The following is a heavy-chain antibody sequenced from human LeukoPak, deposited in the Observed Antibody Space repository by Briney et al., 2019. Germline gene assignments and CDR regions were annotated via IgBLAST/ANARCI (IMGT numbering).Heavy chain of an antibody. CDR1: GFTFSSYS. Sequence: GGSLRLSCAASGFTFSSYSMNWVRQAPGKGLEWVSSISSSSSYIYYADSVKGRFTISRDNAKNSLYLQMNSLRAEDTAVYYCARRGVNSGYDVYYYYYYMDVWGKGTTVTISS. CDR2: ISSSSSYI. J-gene: IGHJ6*03. D-gene: IGHD5-12*01. V-gene: IGHV3-21*01. CDR3: ARRGVNSGYDVYYYYYYMDV.